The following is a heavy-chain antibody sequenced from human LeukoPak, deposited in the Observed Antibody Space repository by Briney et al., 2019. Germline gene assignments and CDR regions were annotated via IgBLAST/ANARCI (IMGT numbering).Heavy chain of an antibody. Sequence: SETLSLTCAVCGGSISSGGYSWSWIRQPPGKGLEWIGYIYHSGSTYYNPSLKSRVTISVDRSKNQFSLKLSSVTAADTAVYYCARGGGGSPSLGEIRSGHFDYWGQGTLVTVSS. CDR1: GGSISSGGYS. D-gene: IGHD2-15*01. CDR3: ARGGGGSPSLGEIRSGHFDY. J-gene: IGHJ4*02. V-gene: IGHV4-30-2*01. CDR2: IYHSGST.